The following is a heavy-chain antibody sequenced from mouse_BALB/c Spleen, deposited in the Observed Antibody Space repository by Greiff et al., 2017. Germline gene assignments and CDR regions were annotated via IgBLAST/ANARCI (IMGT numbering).Heavy chain of an antibody. V-gene: IGHV1-80*01. J-gene: IGHJ3*01. CDR1: GYAFSSSW. CDR3: ARPYYYGSSSFAY. Sequence: QVQLQQSGPELVKPGASVKISCKASGYAFSSSWMNWVRQRPGQGLEWIGQIYPGDGDTNYNGKFKGKATLTADKSSSTAYMQLSSLTSEDSAVYFCARPYYYGSSSFAYWGQGTLVTVSA. CDR2: IYPGDGDT. D-gene: IGHD1-1*01.